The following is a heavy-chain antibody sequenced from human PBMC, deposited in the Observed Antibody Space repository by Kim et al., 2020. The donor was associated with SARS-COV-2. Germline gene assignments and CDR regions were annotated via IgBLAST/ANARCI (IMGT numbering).Heavy chain of an antibody. CDR3: VRGDLLTTLPFEY. CDR2: ISSSGNTM. CDR1: GFTFSDYY. D-gene: IGHD3-10*01. V-gene: IGHV3-11*01. Sequence: GGSLRLSCTASGFTFSDYYISWIRQAPGKGLEWISDISSSGNTMSHADSVKGRFTISRDNTNNSLYLQMNSLRVEDTAVYYCVRGDLLTTLPFEYWGQGTLVTVSS. J-gene: IGHJ4*02.